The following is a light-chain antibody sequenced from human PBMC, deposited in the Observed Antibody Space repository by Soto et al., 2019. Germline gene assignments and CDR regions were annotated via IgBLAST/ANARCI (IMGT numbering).Light chain of an antibody. CDR3: LQDYGDSWT. J-gene: IGKJ1*01. CDR1: QSISSW. CDR2: DAS. Sequence: DIEMTQSPSTLSASVGYRFTITCRASQSISSWLAWYQQKPLKAPKLLIYDASSLESGVPSSFSGSGSGTEFTLTISSLQPEDFASYYCLQDYGDSWTFGQGTTVDIK. V-gene: IGKV1-5*01.